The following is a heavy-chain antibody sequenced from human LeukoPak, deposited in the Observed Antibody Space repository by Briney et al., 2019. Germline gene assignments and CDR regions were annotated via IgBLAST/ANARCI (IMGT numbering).Heavy chain of an antibody. Sequence: PGGSLRPSCAASGFTFSSYGMHWVRQAPGKGLEWVAVIWYDGSNKYYADSVKGRFTISRDNSKNTLYLQMNSLRAEDTAAYYCAKVYYDSSGYYSVPNFDYWGQGTLVTVSS. CDR1: GFTFSSYG. CDR2: IWYDGSNK. J-gene: IGHJ4*02. D-gene: IGHD3-22*01. V-gene: IGHV3-33*06. CDR3: AKVYYDSSGYYSVPNFDY.